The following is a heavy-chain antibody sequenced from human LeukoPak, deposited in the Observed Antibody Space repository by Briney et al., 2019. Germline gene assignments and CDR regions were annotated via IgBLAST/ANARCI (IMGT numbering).Heavy chain of an antibody. CDR3: ARGADSSGYYSIFYFDY. CDR1: GGSISSYY. CDR2: IYYSGST. Sequence: SETLSLTCTVSGGSISSYYWNWIRQPPGKGLEWIGYIYYSGSTNYNPSLKSRVTISVDTSKNQFSPKLSSVTAADTAVYYCARGADSSGYYSIFYFDYWGQGTLVTVSS. V-gene: IGHV4-59*01. D-gene: IGHD3-22*01. J-gene: IGHJ4*02.